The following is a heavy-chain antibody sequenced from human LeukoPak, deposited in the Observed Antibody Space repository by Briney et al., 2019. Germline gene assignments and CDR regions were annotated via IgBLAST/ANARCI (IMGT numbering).Heavy chain of an antibody. Sequence: GGSLRLSCAASGFTFDDYGMSWVRQAPGKGLEWVSGINWNGGSTGYADSVKGRLTISRDNAKNSLYLQMNSLRAEDTALYYCAREPRGRQQLVLFDYWGQGTLVTVSS. D-gene: IGHD6-13*01. CDR3: AREPRGRQQLVLFDY. J-gene: IGHJ4*02. V-gene: IGHV3-20*04. CDR1: GFTFDDYG. CDR2: INWNGGST.